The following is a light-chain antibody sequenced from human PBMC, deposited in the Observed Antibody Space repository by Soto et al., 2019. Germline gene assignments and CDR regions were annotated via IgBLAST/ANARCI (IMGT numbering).Light chain of an antibody. V-gene: IGLV1-44*01. CDR3: ATWDDSLNGL. CDR2: SND. J-gene: IGLJ2*01. Sequence: QAVVTQPPSASGTPGQRVTISCSGSSSNIGTNTVNWYQHLPGTAPKLLIYSNDQRPSGVPDRFSGSKSGTSASLAISGLQSEDEADYYCATWDDSLNGLFGGGTKLTVL. CDR1: SSNIGTNT.